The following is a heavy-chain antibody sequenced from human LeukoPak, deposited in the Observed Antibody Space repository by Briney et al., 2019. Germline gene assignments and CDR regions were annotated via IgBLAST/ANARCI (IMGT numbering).Heavy chain of an antibody. V-gene: IGHV1-69*05. J-gene: IGHJ4*02. Sequence: SVTVSCKASGGTFSSYAISWVRQAPGQGLEWMGRIIPIFGTANYAQKFQGRVTINTDKSTSPASIELSSLRSEDTAGYYCARGRIAAAAVFDYWGQGTLVTVSS. CDR1: GGTFSSYA. D-gene: IGHD6-13*01. CDR3: ARGRIAAAAVFDY. CDR2: IIPIFGTA.